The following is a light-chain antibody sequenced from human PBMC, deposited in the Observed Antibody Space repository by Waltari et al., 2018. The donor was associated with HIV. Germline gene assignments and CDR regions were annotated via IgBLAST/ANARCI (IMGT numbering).Light chain of an antibody. CDR1: KNNVGLQG. CDR2: RGN. J-gene: IGLJ3*02. Sequence: QAGLTQPPSVSKDLRQTAHLTCTGDKNNVGLQGAAGLKHHQGRPPKLLSYRGNNRPSGVPDRFSASTSGNTASLNITGLQADDEADYFCSSWDTRLNGWVFGGGAHLTVL. V-gene: IGLV10-54*04. CDR3: SSWDTRLNGWV.